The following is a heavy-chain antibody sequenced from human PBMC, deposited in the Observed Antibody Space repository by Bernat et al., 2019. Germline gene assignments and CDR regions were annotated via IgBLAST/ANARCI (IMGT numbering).Heavy chain of an antibody. CDR1: GGSFSAYY. CDR3: ARVWVPAAPMRIDAFDI. Sequence: QVQLQQWGAGLLKPSETLSLTCAVYGGSFSAYYWSWIRQPPGKGLEWIGEINHSGSTNYNPSLKSRVTISVDTSKNQFSLKLSSVTAADTAVYYCARVWVPAAPMRIDAFDIWGQGTMVTVSS. J-gene: IGHJ3*02. CDR2: INHSGST. V-gene: IGHV4-34*01. D-gene: IGHD2-2*01.